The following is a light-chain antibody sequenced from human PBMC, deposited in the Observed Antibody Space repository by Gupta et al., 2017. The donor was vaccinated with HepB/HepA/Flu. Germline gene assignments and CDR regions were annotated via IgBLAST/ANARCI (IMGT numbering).Light chain of an antibody. J-gene: IGKJ5*01. CDR2: AAS. V-gene: IGKV1-9*01. CDR3: QHRNSCPIP. Sequence: DLQLIQSPSFLSVSIGDRVTITCRARQGIAGYLDWYQQKPGKAPNLLIYAASTLQSGVPSRFSGSGSGTEFTLTISSLQPEDFAIYYCQHRNSCPIPFGQGTXMDIK. CDR1: QGIAGY.